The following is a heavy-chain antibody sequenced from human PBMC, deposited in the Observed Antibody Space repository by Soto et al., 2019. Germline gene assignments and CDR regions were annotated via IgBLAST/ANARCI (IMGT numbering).Heavy chain of an antibody. V-gene: IGHV1-18*01. CDR3: ARAGAVAGTTNWFDP. J-gene: IGHJ5*02. CDR1: GYTFTSYG. D-gene: IGHD6-19*01. Sequence: ASVKVSCKASGYTFTSYGISWVRQAPGQGLEWMGWISAYNGNTNYAQKLQGRVTMTTDTSTSTAYMELRSLRSDDTAVYYCARAGAVAGTTNWFDPWGQGTLVTVSS. CDR2: ISAYNGNT.